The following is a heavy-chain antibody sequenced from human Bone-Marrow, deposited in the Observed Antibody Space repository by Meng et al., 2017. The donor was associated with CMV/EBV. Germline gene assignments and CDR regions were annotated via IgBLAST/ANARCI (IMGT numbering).Heavy chain of an antibody. D-gene: IGHD6-19*01. CDR2: INLNGGGT. CDR3: ATILGDRSGCDY. V-gene: IGHV1-2*02. Sequence: ASVKVSCKASGYTFTNYYMHWVRQAPGQGLEWMGWINLNGGGTNYAQKFQDRVTMTRDTSISTAYMELSRLRSDDTAVYYCATILGDRSGCDYWGQGTLVTVSS. CDR1: GYTFTNYY. J-gene: IGHJ4*02.